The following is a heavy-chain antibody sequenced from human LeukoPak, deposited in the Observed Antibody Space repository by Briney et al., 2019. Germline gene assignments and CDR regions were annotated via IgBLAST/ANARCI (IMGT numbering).Heavy chain of an antibody. V-gene: IGHV3-23*01. Sequence: GGSLRLSCAASGFTFSSYATSWVRQAPGKGLEWVSAISGSGGSTYYADSVKGRFTISRDNSKNTLYLQMNSLRAEDTAVYYCAKARIAARPTQIDYWGQGTLVTVSS. D-gene: IGHD6-6*01. CDR1: GFTFSSYA. J-gene: IGHJ4*02. CDR3: AKARIAARPTQIDY. CDR2: ISGSGGST.